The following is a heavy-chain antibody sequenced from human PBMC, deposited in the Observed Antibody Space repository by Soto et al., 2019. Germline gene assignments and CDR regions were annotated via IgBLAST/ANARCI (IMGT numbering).Heavy chain of an antibody. CDR1: GGSISSGDYY. CDR2: IYYSGST. Sequence: SETLSLTCTFSGGSISSGDYYWSWIRQPPGKGLEWIGYIYYSGSTYYNPSLKSRVTISVDTSKNQFSLKLSSVTAADTAVYYCARDNLVVVADRDYYYYGMDVWGQGTTVTVS. D-gene: IGHD2-15*01. V-gene: IGHV4-30-4*01. J-gene: IGHJ6*02. CDR3: ARDNLVVVADRDYYYYGMDV.